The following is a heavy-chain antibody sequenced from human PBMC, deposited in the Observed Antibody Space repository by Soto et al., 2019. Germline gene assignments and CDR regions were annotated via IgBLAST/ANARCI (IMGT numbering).Heavy chain of an antibody. CDR3: AREAEYQLLYRREFDY. CDR1: GYTFTGYY. D-gene: IGHD2-2*02. V-gene: IGHV1-2*02. Sequence: QVQLVQSGAEVKKPGASVKVSCKASGYTFTGYYMHWVRQAPGQGLEWMGWINPNSGGTNYAQKCQGRVTMTRDTSISTAYMELSRLRSDDTAVYYCAREAEYQLLYRREFDYWGQGALVTFSS. CDR2: INPNSGGT. J-gene: IGHJ4*02.